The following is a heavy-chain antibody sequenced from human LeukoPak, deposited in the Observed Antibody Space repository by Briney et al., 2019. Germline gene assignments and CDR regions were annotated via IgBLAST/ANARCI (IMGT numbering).Heavy chain of an antibody. D-gene: IGHD3-3*01. CDR3: ATGPRYYDFWSGYYRITPFDY. CDR1: GYTLTELS. Sequence: ASVKVSCKASGYTLTELSMHWVRQAPGKGLEWMGGFDPEDGETIYAQKFQGRVTMTEDTSTDTAYMELSSLRSEDTAVYYCATGPRYYDFWSGYYRITPFDYWGQGTLVTVSS. J-gene: IGHJ4*02. CDR2: FDPEDGET. V-gene: IGHV1-24*01.